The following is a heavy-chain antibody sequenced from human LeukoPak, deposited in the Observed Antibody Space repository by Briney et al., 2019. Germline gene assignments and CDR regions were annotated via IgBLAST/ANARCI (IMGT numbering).Heavy chain of an antibody. J-gene: IGHJ4*02. CDR2: ISYDGSNK. CDR1: GFTFSSYA. V-gene: IGHV3-30*04. D-gene: IGHD6-19*01. CDR3: ARDPTYSSALYYFDY. Sequence: GGSLRLSCAASGFTFSSYAMHWVRQAPGKGLEWVAVISYDGSNKYYADSVKGRFTISRDNSKNTLYLRMSSLRAEDTAVYYCARDPTYSSALYYFDYWGQGTLVTVSS.